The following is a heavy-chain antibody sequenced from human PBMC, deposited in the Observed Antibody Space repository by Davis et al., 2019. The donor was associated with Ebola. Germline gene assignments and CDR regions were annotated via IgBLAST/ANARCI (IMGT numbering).Heavy chain of an antibody. D-gene: IGHD4-23*01. CDR2: IYYSGTT. Sequence: SDPLSPTFPLPGSSITRYYSSWFRQSPGKALAWMGSIYYSGTTNYNPSLKSRVTISVDTSKNQFSLKLSPVTAADTAVYYCARGRLRWERVYDYWGQGTLVTVSS. CDR3: ARGRLRWERVYDY. CDR1: GSSITRYY. J-gene: IGHJ4*02. V-gene: IGHV4-59*12.